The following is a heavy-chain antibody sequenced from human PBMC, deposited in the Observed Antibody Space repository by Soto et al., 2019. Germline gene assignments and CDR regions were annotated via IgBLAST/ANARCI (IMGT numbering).Heavy chain of an antibody. J-gene: IGHJ4*02. V-gene: IGHV4-39*01. D-gene: IGHD1-26*01. CDR1: GGSISSNTYY. CDR3: ARHTDSGSYKPFDY. Sequence: SGTLSLTCTVSGGSISSNTYYWGWLRQPPGKGLEWIGSISYSGSTYYNPSLKSRLTISVDTSKNQFSLKLSSVTAADTAVYYCARHTDSGSYKPFDYWGQGSLVTVS. CDR2: ISYSGST.